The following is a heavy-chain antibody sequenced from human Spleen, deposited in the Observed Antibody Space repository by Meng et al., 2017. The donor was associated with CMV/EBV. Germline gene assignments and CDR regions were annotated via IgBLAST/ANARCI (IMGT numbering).Heavy chain of an antibody. CDR2: IYPRDSDT. CDR3: ARHAVAAAGSQYYFDY. J-gene: IGHJ4*02. Sequence: KVSCKGSGYNFASYWISWVRQIPGKGLEWMGIIYPRDSDTRYSPSFQGQLTISADKFIPTAYLQWSSLKAADTAMYDCARHAVAAAGSQYYFDYWGQGTLVTVSS. CDR1: GYNFASYW. V-gene: IGHV5-51*01. D-gene: IGHD6-13*01.